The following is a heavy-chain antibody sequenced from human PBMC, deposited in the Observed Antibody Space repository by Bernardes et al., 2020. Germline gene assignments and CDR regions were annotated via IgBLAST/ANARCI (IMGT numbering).Heavy chain of an antibody. CDR2: ISSSSSTI. Sequence: GGSLRLSCAASGFTFSSYSMNWVRQAPGKGLEWVSYISSSSSTIYYADSVKGRFTISRDNAKNSLYLQMNSLRAEDTAVYYCARAQWLRFGGGWFDPWGQGTLVTVSS. CDR3: ARAQWLRFGGGWFDP. J-gene: IGHJ5*02. CDR1: GFTFSSYS. D-gene: IGHD5-12*01. V-gene: IGHV3-48*01.